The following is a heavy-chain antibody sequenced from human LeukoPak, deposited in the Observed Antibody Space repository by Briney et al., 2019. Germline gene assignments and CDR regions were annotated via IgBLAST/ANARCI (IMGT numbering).Heavy chain of an antibody. Sequence: ASVKVSCKASGYTFTSYYMHWVRQAPGQGLEWMGIINPSGGSTSYAQKFQGRVTMTRDTSTSTVYMELSSLRSEDTAVYYCARDSARPQLRYYFDYWGQGTLVTVSS. CDR3: ARDSARPQLRYYFDY. CDR1: GYTFTSYY. D-gene: IGHD1-1*01. CDR2: INPSGGST. V-gene: IGHV1-46*01. J-gene: IGHJ4*02.